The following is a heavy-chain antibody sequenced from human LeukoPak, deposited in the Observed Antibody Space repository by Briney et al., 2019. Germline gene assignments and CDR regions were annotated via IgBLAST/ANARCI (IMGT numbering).Heavy chain of an antibody. J-gene: IGHJ3*02. V-gene: IGHV1-2*07. Sequence: ASVKVSCKASVYTFTGNYIHLVRQAPGQGLEWVGWINPNKGGTYYGHKFQGRGTMTRETSIQAAYLDLSSLISEDTAVYYCAREGINRVRGVPFDIWGQGTMVTVSS. CDR2: INPNKGGT. D-gene: IGHD3-10*01. CDR1: VYTFTGNY. CDR3: AREGINRVRGVPFDI.